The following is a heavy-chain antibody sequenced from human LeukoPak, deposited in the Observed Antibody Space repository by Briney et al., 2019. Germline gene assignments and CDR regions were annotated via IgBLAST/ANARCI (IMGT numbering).Heavy chain of an antibody. J-gene: IGHJ4*02. Sequence: ETLSLTCAVYDGSFSGYCWTWIRQPPGKGLEWIGEINHSGSAIYNPSLKNRVTTSVDTSKNQFSLKLTSVTAADTAMYYCARSLTGYSYGLTFGYWGQGTQVTVSS. D-gene: IGHD5-18*01. CDR3: ARSLTGYSYGLTFGY. V-gene: IGHV4-34*01. CDR2: INHSGSA. CDR1: DGSFSGYC.